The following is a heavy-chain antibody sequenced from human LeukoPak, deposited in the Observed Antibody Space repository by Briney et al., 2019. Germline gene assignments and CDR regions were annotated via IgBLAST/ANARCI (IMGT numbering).Heavy chain of an antibody. Sequence: GGSLRLSCAASGFTFSSYWMSWVRQAPGKGLEWVANIKQDGSEKYYVDYVKGRFTISRDNAKNSLYLQMNSLRAEDTAIYYCARDQAHGSGGYSGGYFDCWGQGALVTVSS. CDR3: ARDQAHGSGGYSGGYFDC. V-gene: IGHV3-7*01. J-gene: IGHJ4*02. D-gene: IGHD3-10*01. CDR1: GFTFSSYW. CDR2: IKQDGSEK.